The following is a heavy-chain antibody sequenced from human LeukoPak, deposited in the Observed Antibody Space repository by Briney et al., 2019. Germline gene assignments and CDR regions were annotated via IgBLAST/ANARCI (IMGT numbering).Heavy chain of an antibody. J-gene: IGHJ5*02. Sequence: PGRSLRLSCAASGFTFSTYGMHWVRQPPGKGLEWIGSMYYSGSPYYNPSLTSRVTISVDTSKNQFSLKLSSVTAADTAVYYCARSSLRYFGRYSNNLFDRWGQGTLVTVSS. CDR3: ARSSLRYFGRYSNNLFDR. CDR2: MYYSGSP. CDR1: GFTFSTYG. V-gene: IGHV4-39*01. D-gene: IGHD3-9*01.